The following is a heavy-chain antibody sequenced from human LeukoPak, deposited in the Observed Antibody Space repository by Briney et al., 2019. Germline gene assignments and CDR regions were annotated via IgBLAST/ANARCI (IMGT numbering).Heavy chain of an antibody. Sequence: GGCLRLSCAASGFSVSSKYMCWVRQAPGKGLDWVSVIYSGGSTFVAYSVNGRFTISIYNSKNTVYRQMNSLRAEHTAVYYCARYRDDYNNWLGSDYWGQGTLVTVSS. CDR3: ARYRDDYNNWLGSDY. J-gene: IGHJ4*02. CDR1: GFSVSSKY. CDR2: IYSGGST. D-gene: IGHD5-24*01. V-gene: IGHV3-53*04.